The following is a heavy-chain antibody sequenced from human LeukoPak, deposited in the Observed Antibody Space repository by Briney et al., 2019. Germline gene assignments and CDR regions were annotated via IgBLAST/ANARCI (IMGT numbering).Heavy chain of an antibody. CDR1: GFTFSSYW. D-gene: IGHD1-7*01. CDR3: ARDGNWNYEDFDY. CDR2: INTDGSNT. V-gene: IGHV3-74*01. J-gene: IGHJ4*02. Sequence: PGGSLRLSCAASGFTFSSYWMHWVRQAPGKGLVWVSRINTDGSNTRYADSVKGRFTISRDNAKNTLYLQMNSLRAEDTAVYYCARDGNWNYEDFDYWGQGTLVTVSS.